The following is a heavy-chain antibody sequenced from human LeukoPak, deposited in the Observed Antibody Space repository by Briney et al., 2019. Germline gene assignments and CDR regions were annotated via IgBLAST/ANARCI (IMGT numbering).Heavy chain of an antibody. CDR3: TRDLMDYDVSTGLHHYYMDV. J-gene: IGHJ6*02. CDR2: INGDGRNI. D-gene: IGHD3-9*01. V-gene: IGHV3-74*01. Sequence: GGSLRLSCVASGFTFSSYWMHWVRQDPRKGLVWVSRINGDGRNINYADSVRGRLTISRDNAKNTLYLQMNTLRVEDTAVYYCTRDLMDYDVSTGLHHYYMDVWGQGTTVTVSS. CDR1: GFTFSSYW.